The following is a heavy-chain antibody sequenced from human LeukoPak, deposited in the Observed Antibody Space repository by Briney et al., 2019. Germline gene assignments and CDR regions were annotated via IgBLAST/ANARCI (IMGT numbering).Heavy chain of an antibody. J-gene: IGHJ4*02. CDR3: ARGGGDYGSGSYLFDY. D-gene: IGHD3-10*01. Sequence: PSQTLSLTCAVSGGSIGGGNYSWSWIRQPPGQGLEWIGYIHHSGSTYYNPSLRSRVTISVDRSKNQFSLKLSSVTAADTAVYYCARGGGDYGSGSYLFDYWGQGTLVTVSS. CDR2: IHHSGST. CDR1: GGSIGGGNYS. V-gene: IGHV4-30-2*01.